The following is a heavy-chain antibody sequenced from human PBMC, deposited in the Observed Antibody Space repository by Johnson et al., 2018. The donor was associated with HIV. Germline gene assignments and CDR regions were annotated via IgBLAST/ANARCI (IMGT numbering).Heavy chain of an antibody. J-gene: IGHJ3*02. V-gene: IGHV3-66*02. Sequence: VQLVESGGGVVQPGGSLRLSCAASGFTFSSYAMTWVRQAPGKGLEWVSVIYSSGSTYYADSVKGRFTISRDKTKNTLNLQMNSLRVEDTAVYYCARGLVGSTTALDIWGQGTLVTVSS. CDR1: GFTFSSYA. CDR3: ARGLVGSTTALDI. CDR2: IYSSGST. D-gene: IGHD1-26*01.